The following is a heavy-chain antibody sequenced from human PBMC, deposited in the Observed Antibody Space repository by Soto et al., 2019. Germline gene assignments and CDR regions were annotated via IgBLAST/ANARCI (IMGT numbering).Heavy chain of an antibody. V-gene: IGHV1-18*01. CDR1: GHTFTSYG. J-gene: IGHJ4*02. D-gene: IGHD3-16*02. CDR2: ISAYNGNT. Sequence: ASVKVSCKASGHTFTSYGISWVRQAPGQGLEWMGWISAYNGNTNYAQKLQGRVTMTTDTSTSTAYMELRSLRSDDTAVYYCARDLSYDYIWGSYRYSERLPFDYWGQGTLVTVSS. CDR3: ARDLSYDYIWGSYRYSERLPFDY.